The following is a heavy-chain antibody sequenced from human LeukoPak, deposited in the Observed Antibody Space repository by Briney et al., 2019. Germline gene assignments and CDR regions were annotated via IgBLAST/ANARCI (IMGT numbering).Heavy chain of an antibody. Sequence: PSETLSLTCTVSGGSISSYYWSWIRQPPGKGLEWIGYIYCSGSTNYNPSLKSRVTISVDTSKNQFSLKLSSVTAADTAVYYCARLSRGYSSGWFDYWGQGTLVTVS. CDR2: IYCSGST. V-gene: IGHV4-59*08. J-gene: IGHJ4*02. CDR1: GGSISSYY. CDR3: ARLSRGYSSGWFDY. D-gene: IGHD6-19*01.